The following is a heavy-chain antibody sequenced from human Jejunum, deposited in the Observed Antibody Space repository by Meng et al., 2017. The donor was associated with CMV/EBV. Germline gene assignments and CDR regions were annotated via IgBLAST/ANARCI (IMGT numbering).Heavy chain of an antibody. CDR2: INRGDSVI. CDR1: EFTLSNHD. J-gene: IGHJ6*02. V-gene: IGHV3-48*03. Sequence: SEFTLSNHDMNWVRQAPGKGLEWLSHINRGDSVILYADSVRGRFTISRDVAKNSVYLQMNTLRVEDTGVYYCAKDQGIHGFTMDVWGQGPAVTVSS. D-gene: IGHD5-24*01. CDR3: AKDQGIHGFTMDV.